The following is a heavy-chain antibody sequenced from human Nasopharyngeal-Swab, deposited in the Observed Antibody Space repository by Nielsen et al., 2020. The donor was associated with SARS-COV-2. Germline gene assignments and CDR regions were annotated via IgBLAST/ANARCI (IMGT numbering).Heavy chain of an antibody. V-gene: IGHV1-46*01. D-gene: IGHD2-15*01. Sequence: ASVKVSCKASGYTFTRYYIHWVRQAPGQGLEWMGIINPGGGSARYSQNFQGRVTMTRDTSTSTVYMELSSLRSEDTAVYYCARGGDPIEVVAATDCFDPWGQGTLVTVSS. J-gene: IGHJ5*02. CDR2: INPGGGSA. CDR3: ARGGDPIEVVAATDCFDP. CDR1: GYTFTRYY.